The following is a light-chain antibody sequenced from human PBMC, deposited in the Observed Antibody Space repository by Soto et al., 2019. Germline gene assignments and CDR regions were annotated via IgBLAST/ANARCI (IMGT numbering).Light chain of an antibody. J-gene: IGKJ2*01. CDR2: GAS. CDR1: QSVSSN. CDR3: QQYNNWPMYT. Sequence: EIVMTQSPATLSVSPGVRATLSCRASQSVSSNLAWYQQKPGQAPRLLIYGASTRATGIPARFSGSGSGTEFTLTISSLQSEDFAVYYCQQYNNWPMYTFRQGTKLEIK. V-gene: IGKV3-15*01.